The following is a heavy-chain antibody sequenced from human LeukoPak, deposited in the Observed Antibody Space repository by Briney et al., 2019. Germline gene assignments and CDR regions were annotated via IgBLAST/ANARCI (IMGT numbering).Heavy chain of an antibody. CDR1: GFTFSSYG. CDR2: IWYDGSNK. CDR3: ASTSGWYEPIDY. V-gene: IGHV3-33*01. Sequence: GGSLRLSCAASGFTFSSYGMHWVRQAPGKGLEWVAVIWYDGSNKYYADSVKGRFTISRDNSMNTLYLQMNSLRAEDTAVYYCASTSGWYEPIDYWGQGTLVTVSS. D-gene: IGHD6-19*01. J-gene: IGHJ4*02.